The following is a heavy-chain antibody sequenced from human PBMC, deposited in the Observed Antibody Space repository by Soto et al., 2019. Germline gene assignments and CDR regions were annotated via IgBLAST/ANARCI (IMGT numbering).Heavy chain of an antibody. Sequence: QVQLQQWGAGLLKPSETLSLTCAVYGGSFSGYYWSWIRQPPGKGLEWIGEINHSGSTNSNPSLKSRVTISLDTSKNQFSLKLSSVTAADTAMYYCARRAGYRTSGWGQGTLVTVSS. V-gene: IGHV4-34*01. CDR2: INHSGST. J-gene: IGHJ4*02. CDR1: GGSFSGYY. CDR3: ARRAGYRTSG. D-gene: IGHD6-13*01.